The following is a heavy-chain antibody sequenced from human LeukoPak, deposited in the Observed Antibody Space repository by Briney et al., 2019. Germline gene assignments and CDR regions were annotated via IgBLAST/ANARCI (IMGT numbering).Heavy chain of an antibody. CDR2: ISYDGSNK. CDR3: ANSGGSCYYGCWFDP. V-gene: IGHV3-30*18. Sequence: PGGSLRLSCAASGFSFSDYNMHWVRQAPGKGLEWVAVISYDGSNKYYADSVKGRFTISRDNSKNTLYLQMNSLRAEDTAVYYCANSGGSCYYGCWFDPWGQGTLVTVSS. D-gene: IGHD2-15*01. J-gene: IGHJ5*02. CDR1: GFSFSDYN.